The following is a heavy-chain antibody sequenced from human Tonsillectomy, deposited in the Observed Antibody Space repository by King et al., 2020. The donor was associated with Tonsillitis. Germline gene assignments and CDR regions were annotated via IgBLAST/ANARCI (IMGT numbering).Heavy chain of an antibody. J-gene: IGHJ4*02. D-gene: IGHD5-24*01. V-gene: IGHV4-30-4*07. Sequence: VQLQESGPGLVKPSQTLSLTCAVSGGSISSGGYSWSWIRQPPGKGLEWIGYIYYSGSTYYNPSLKSRVTISVDTSKNQFSLKLSSVTAADTAVYYCARGGCRDGYNLHWMGPCGPYYFDYWGQGTLVTVSS. CDR1: GGSISSGGYS. CDR3: ARGGCRDGYNLHWMGPCGPYYFDY. CDR2: IYYSGST.